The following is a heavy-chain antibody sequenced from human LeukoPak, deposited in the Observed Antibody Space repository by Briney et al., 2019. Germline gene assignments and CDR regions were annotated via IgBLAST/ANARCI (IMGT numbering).Heavy chain of an antibody. J-gene: IGHJ3*02. CDR1: GDSVSSNSAA. Sequence: SQTLSLTCAISGDSVSSNSAAWNWIRQSPSRGLEWLGRTYFRSKWFYDYAVSVKSRTTINPDTSKNQFSLQLNCVTPEDTAVYYCARDRIAVAGSRWDAFDIWGQGTMVTVPS. V-gene: IGHV6-1*01. CDR3: ARDRIAVAGSRWDAFDI. CDR2: TYFRSKWFY. D-gene: IGHD6-19*01.